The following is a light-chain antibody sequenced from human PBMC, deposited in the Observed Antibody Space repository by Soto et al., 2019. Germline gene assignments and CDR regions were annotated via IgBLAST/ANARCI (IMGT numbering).Light chain of an antibody. J-gene: IGKJ1*01. Sequence: EIVLTQFPVTRSLSPGERATHSCRASQSVSSYLAWYQQKPGQAPRLLIYGASSRATGIPDRFSGSGSGTDFTLTISRLEPEDFAVYYCQQYGSSLWTFGQGTKVDIK. CDR3: QQYGSSLWT. CDR1: QSVSSY. V-gene: IGKV3-20*01. CDR2: GAS.